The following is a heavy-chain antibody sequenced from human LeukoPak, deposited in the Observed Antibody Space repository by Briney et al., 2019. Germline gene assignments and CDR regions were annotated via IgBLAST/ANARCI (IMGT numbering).Heavy chain of an antibody. J-gene: IGHJ4*02. Sequence: GGSLRLSCAASGFTFSSYSMNWVRQAPGKGLEWVSYISSSSNTIYYADSVKGRFTISRDNAKNSLYLQMNTLRAEDTAVYYCARHGNYCFDYWGQGTLVTVSS. CDR2: ISSSSNTI. V-gene: IGHV3-48*04. CDR1: GFTFSSYS. D-gene: IGHD1-26*01. CDR3: ARHGNYCFDY.